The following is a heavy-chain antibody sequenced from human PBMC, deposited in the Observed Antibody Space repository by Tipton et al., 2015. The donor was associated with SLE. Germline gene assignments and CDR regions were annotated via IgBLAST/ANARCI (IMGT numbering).Heavy chain of an antibody. J-gene: IGHJ6*03. D-gene: IGHD1-7*01. CDR1: DVSINDYY. V-gene: IGHV4-4*07. CDR3: ARRGNCNYGYYMDV. Sequence: PGLVKPSETLSLICTVSDVSINDYYWTWIRQPAGEGLEWIGRIYASGSTNYNPSLRSRAAMSVDTSKNQFSLRLSSVTAADTAGYYCARRGNCNYGYYMDVWGKGTMVTVSS. CDR2: IYASGST.